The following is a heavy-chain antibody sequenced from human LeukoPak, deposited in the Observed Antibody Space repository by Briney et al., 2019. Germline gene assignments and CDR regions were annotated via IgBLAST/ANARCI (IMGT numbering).Heavy chain of an antibody. Sequence: GGSLRLSYAASGFAFDTYWMSWVRQAPGKGLEWVANINQDGSEKYYVDSLRGRFTVSRDNAKNSLYLQMNSLRAEDTAIYYCAREGYCSGGSCPGLFVYWGQGTLVTVPS. CDR1: GFAFDTYW. D-gene: IGHD2-15*01. J-gene: IGHJ4*02. V-gene: IGHV3-7*01. CDR2: INQDGSEK. CDR3: AREGYCSGGSCPGLFVY.